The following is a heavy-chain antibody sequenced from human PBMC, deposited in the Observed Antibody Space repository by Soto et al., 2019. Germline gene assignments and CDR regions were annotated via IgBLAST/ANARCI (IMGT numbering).Heavy chain of an antibody. CDR1: GGSISSGDYY. CDR2: IYYSGST. CDR3: ARDQMYYGSGSYTWGVIDY. V-gene: IGHV4-30-4*01. D-gene: IGHD3-10*01. Sequence: TLSLTCTVSGGSISSGDYYWSWIRQPPGKGLEWIGYIYYSGSTYYNPSLKSRVTISVDTSKNQFSLKLSSVTTADTAVYYCARDQMYYGSGSYTWGVIDYWGQGTLVTV. J-gene: IGHJ4*02.